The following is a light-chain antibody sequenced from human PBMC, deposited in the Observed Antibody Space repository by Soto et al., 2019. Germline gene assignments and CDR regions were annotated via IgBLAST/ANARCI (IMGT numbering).Light chain of an antibody. CDR3: LISYSGARLYV. J-gene: IGLJ1*01. CDR1: TGAVTSGHY. CDR2: DTS. Sequence: QAVVTQEPSLTVSPGGTVTLTCGSSTGAVTSGHYPYWFQQKPGQAPRTLIYDTSNKHSWTPARFSGSLLGGKAALTLSGAQPEDEAEYYCLISYSGARLYVVATGTKVT. V-gene: IGLV7-46*01.